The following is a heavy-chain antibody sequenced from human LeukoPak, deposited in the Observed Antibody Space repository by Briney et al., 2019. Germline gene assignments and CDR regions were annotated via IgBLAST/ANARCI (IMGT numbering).Heavy chain of an antibody. J-gene: IGHJ6*03. CDR1: GGSFSGYY. CDR2: INHSGST. CDR3: ARHSYSSSWPYYYYMDV. D-gene: IGHD6-13*01. V-gene: IGHV4-34*01. Sequence: SETLSLTCAVYGGSFSGYYWSWIRQPPGKGLEWIGEINHSGSTNYNPSLKSRVTISVDTSKNQFSLKLSSVTAADTAVYYCARHSYSSSWPYYYYMDVWGQGTTVTVSS.